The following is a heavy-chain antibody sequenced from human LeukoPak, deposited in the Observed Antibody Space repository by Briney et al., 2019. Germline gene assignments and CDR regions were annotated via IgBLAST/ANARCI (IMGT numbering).Heavy chain of an antibody. J-gene: IGHJ4*02. CDR3: AGLGVSLYRGGDY. D-gene: IGHD1-26*01. CDR2: ISGSGGNT. CDR1: GFTFNNYA. Sequence: GGSLRLSCAASGFTFNNYAMNWVRQAPGKGLEWVSSISGSGGNTYYADSVKGRFTISRDNSKNTLYLQMNSLRAEDTAVYYCAGLGVSLYRGGDYWGQGTLVTVSS. V-gene: IGHV3-23*01.